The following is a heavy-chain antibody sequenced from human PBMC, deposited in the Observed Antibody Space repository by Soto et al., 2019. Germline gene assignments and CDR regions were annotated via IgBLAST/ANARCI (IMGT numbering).Heavy chain of an antibody. V-gene: IGHV3-7*05. CDR3: ARDVYYYDSSGPDAFDI. CDR1: GFTFSSYW. Sequence: GGSLRLSCAASGFTFSSYWMSWVRQAPGKGLEWVANIKQDGSEKYYVDSVKGRFTISRDNAKNSLYLQMNSLRAEDTAVYYCARDVYYYDSSGPDAFDIWGQGTMVTVSS. CDR2: IKQDGSEK. J-gene: IGHJ3*02. D-gene: IGHD3-22*01.